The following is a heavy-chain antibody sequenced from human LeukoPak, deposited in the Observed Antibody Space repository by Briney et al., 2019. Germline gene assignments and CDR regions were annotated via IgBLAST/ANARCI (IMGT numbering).Heavy chain of an antibody. CDR3: ARAPNLATTGNFDF. Sequence: ASVKVSCKASGHTFTSYGVTWVRQAPGQGLEWVAWISTYNGKTNFIESLRGRVTLTTDTSTNTAYMELRSLRSDDTAVYYCARAPNLATTGNFDFWGQGTLVTVS. CDR2: ISTYNGKT. V-gene: IGHV1-18*01. J-gene: IGHJ4*02. CDR1: GHTFTSYG. D-gene: IGHD6-13*01.